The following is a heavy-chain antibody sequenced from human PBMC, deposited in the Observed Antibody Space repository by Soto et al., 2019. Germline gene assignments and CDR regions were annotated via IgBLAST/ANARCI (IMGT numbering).Heavy chain of an antibody. V-gene: IGHV1-46*03. CDR1: GYTFTSYY. J-gene: IGHJ4*02. CDR3: ARVGYCSGGSCYSHPFDY. CDR2: INPSGGST. D-gene: IGHD2-15*01. Sequence: QVQLVQSGAEVKKPGASVKVSCKASGYTFTSYYMHWVRQAPGQGLEWMGIINPSGGSTSYAQKFRGRVTMTRDTSTSTVYMELSSLRSEDTAVYYCARVGYCSGGSCYSHPFDYWGQGTLVTVSS.